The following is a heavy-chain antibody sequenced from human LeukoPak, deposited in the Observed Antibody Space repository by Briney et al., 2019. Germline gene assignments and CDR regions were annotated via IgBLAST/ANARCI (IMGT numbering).Heavy chain of an antibody. CDR3: ARDRNMYSSTWYLGGDY. CDR2: ISYDGSNK. J-gene: IGHJ4*02. V-gene: IGHV3-30-3*01. D-gene: IGHD6-13*01. Sequence: GGSLRLSCAASGFTFSSYAMHWVRQAPGNGLEWVAVISYDGSNKYYADSVKGRFTISRDNSKNTVFLQMNSLRTEDTAMYYCARDRNMYSSTWYLGGDYWGQGTLVTVSS. CDR1: GFTFSSYA.